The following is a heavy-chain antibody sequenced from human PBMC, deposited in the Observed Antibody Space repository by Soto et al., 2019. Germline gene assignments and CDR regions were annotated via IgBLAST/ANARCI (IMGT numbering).Heavy chain of an antibody. V-gene: IGHV3-23*01. CDR2: ISGSGASA. Sequence: GGSLRLSCAASGFTLSSYAMSWVRQAPGKGLEWVSGISGSGASAYNADSVKGRFTISRDNSKNPMYLQMNGLRAEDTAVYYCAKDRTRGMAALGSYSYYYYMDVWGKGTTVTVSS. D-gene: IGHD6-13*01. CDR1: GFTLSSYA. CDR3: AKDRTRGMAALGSYSYYYYMDV. J-gene: IGHJ6*03.